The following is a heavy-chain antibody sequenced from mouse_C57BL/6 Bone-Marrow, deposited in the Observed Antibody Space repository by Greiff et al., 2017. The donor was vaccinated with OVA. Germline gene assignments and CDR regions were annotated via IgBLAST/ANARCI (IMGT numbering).Heavy chain of an antibody. CDR3: ARWGDYYLDY. D-gene: IGHD2-13*01. CDR1: GYSFTGYY. J-gene: IGHJ2*01. CDR2: INPSTGGT. V-gene: IGHV1-42*01. Sequence: EVKLVESGPELVKPGASVKISCKASGYSFTGYYMNWVKQSPEKSLEWIGEINPSTGGTTYNQKFKAKATLTVDKSSSTAYMQLKSLTSEDSAVYYCARWGDYYLDYWGQGTTLTVSS.